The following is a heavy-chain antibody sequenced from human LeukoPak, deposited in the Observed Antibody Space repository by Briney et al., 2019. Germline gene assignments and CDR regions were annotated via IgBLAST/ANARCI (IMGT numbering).Heavy chain of an antibody. CDR3: AREGANHGFDI. CDR1: GFTFNIYW. Sequence: GGSLRLSCAASGFTFNIYWMHWVRQAPGKGLVWVSRIDSDGSDTIYADSMKGRFTVSRDNAKNTLYLQMDSLRAEDTAVYYCAREGANHGFDIWGQGTMVTVSS. CDR2: IDSDGSDT. V-gene: IGHV3-74*01. D-gene: IGHD4/OR15-4a*01. J-gene: IGHJ3*02.